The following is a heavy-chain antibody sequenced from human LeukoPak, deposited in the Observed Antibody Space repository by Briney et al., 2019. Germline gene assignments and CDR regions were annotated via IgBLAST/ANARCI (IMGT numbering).Heavy chain of an antibody. CDR1: GGSISTSNYY. CDR3: ARDIGAGTTRE. Sequence: PSETLSLTCTVSGGSISTSNYYWGWIRQPPGKGLEWIGNIFYSGSTYYGPSLKSRLTISLDTSRNQFSLKLNSVTAADTAVYYCARDIGAGTTREWGQGTLVTVSS. J-gene: IGHJ4*02. V-gene: IGHV4-39*07. CDR2: IFYSGST. D-gene: IGHD1-14*01.